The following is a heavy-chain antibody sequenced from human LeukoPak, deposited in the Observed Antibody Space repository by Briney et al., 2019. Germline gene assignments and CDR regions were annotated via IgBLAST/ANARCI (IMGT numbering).Heavy chain of an antibody. CDR1: GFTFSSYG. V-gene: IGHV3-33*01. CDR2: IWYDGSNK. Sequence: PGGSLRLSYAASGFTFSSYGMHWVRQAPGKGLEWVAVIWYDGSNKYYADSVKGRFTISRDNSKNTLYLQMNSLRAEDTAVYYCARDRAYYYYYGMDVWGQGTTVTVSS. D-gene: IGHD3-10*01. CDR3: ARDRAYYYYYGMDV. J-gene: IGHJ6*02.